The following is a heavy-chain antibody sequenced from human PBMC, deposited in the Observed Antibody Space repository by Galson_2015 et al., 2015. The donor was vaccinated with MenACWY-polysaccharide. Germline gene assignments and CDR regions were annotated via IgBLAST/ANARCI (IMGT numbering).Heavy chain of an antibody. Sequence: SLSLSGAASGFSFGCYWMRWVRQVPGKGLMWISRIKGDGSSIIYADSVKGRFTISRDNTKITVWLQMNSLRVEDTAVYYCARDPVDGSGHFDYWGQGTLVTVSS. V-gene: IGHV3-74*01. CDR1: GFSFGCYW. CDR2: IKGDGSSI. CDR3: ARDPVDGSGHFDY. D-gene: IGHD6-19*01. J-gene: IGHJ4*02.